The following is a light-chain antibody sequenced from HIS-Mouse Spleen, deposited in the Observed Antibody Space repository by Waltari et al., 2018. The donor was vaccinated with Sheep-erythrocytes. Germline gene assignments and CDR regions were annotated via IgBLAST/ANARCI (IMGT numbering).Light chain of an antibody. CDR2: DVS. J-gene: IGLJ1*01. Sequence: QSALTQPRSVSGSPGQSVTISCTGTSSDVGGYNYVSWYQQHPGKAPKLMIYDVSKRPYGVPYRFSGSKSGTTASLTISGLQAEDEADYYCCSYAGSYNHVFATGTKVTVL. V-gene: IGLV2-11*01. CDR1: SSDVGGYNY. CDR3: CSYAGSYNHV.